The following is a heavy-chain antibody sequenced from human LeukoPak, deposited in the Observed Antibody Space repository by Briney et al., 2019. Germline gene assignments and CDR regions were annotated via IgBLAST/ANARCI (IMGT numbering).Heavy chain of an antibody. CDR2: INHSGST. Sequence: SQTLSLTCAVYGGSFSGYYWSWIRQPPGKGLEWIGEINHSGSTIYNPSLKSRVTISVDTSKNQFALKLSSVTAADTAVYYCACGRALGVGTNYFDYWGQGTLVTVSS. V-gene: IGHV4-34*01. CDR1: GGSFSGYY. CDR3: ACGRALGVGTNYFDY. D-gene: IGHD2-21*02. J-gene: IGHJ4*02.